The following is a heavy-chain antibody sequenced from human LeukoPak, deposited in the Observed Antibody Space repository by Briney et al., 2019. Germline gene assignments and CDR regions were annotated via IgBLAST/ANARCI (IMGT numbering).Heavy chain of an antibody. CDR1: GYTFTSYG. V-gene: IGHV1-18*01. Sequence: ASVEVSCKASGYTFTSYGISWVRQAPGQGLEWMGWISAYNGNTNYAQKLQGRVTMTTDTSTSTAYMELRSLRSDDTAVYYCARDLDYDFWSGYYPGPYYYYGMDVWGQGTTVTVSS. J-gene: IGHJ6*02. CDR3: ARDLDYDFWSGYYPGPYYYYGMDV. D-gene: IGHD3-3*01. CDR2: ISAYNGNT.